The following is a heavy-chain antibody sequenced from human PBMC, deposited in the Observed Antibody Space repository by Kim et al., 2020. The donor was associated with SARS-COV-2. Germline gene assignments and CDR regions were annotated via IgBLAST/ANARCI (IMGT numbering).Heavy chain of an antibody. CDR1: GYTFTSYG. J-gene: IGHJ6*02. CDR2: ISAYNGNT. CDR3: ARDGGSYNWNDVRLFYYYGMDV. Sequence: ASVKVSCKASGYTFTSYGISWVRQAPGQGLEWMGWISAYNGNTNYAQKLQGRVTMTTDTSTSTAYMELRSLRSDDTAVYYCARDGGSYNWNDVRLFYYYGMDVWGQGTTVTVSS. V-gene: IGHV1-18*01. D-gene: IGHD1-1*01.